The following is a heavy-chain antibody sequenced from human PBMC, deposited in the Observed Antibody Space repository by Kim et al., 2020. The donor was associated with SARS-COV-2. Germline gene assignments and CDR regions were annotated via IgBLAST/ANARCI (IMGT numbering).Heavy chain of an antibody. D-gene: IGHD3-10*01. J-gene: IGHJ5*02. CDR2: IWYDGSNK. CDR1: GFTFSSYG. Sequence: GGSLRLSCAASGFTFSSYGMHWVRQAPGKGLEWVAVIWYDGSNKYYADSVKGRFTISRDNSKNTLYLQMNSLRAEDTAVYYCARDRNTMVRGVRYGWFDPWGQGTLVTVSS. CDR3: ARDRNTMVRGVRYGWFDP. V-gene: IGHV3-33*01.